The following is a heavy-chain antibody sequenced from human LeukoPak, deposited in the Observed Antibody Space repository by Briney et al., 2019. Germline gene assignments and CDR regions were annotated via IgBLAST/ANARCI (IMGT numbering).Heavy chain of an antibody. Sequence: GGSLRLSCEVSGFTLSSYWMHWVRQAPGKGLEYVSAISSNGGSTYYANSVKGRFTISRDNSKNTLYLQMNSLRAEDTAVYYCARATTYDILTGYFDYWGQGTLVTVSS. CDR3: ARATTYDILTGYFDY. CDR2: ISSNGGST. D-gene: IGHD3-9*01. V-gene: IGHV3-64*01. J-gene: IGHJ4*02. CDR1: GFTLSSYW.